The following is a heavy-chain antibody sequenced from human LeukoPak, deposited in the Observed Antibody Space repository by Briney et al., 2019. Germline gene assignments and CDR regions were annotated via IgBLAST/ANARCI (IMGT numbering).Heavy chain of an antibody. V-gene: IGHV1-24*01. D-gene: IGHD3-9*01. J-gene: IGHJ4*02. CDR3: ATVLTGYYGGRYFDY. CDR1: GYTLTELS. CDR2: FDPEDGET. Sequence: ASVKVSCKVSGYTLTELSMHWVRQAPGKGLEWMGGFDPEDGETIYAQKFQGRVTMTEDTSTDTAYMELSSLRSEDTAVYYCATVLTGYYGGRYFDYWGQGTLVTVSS.